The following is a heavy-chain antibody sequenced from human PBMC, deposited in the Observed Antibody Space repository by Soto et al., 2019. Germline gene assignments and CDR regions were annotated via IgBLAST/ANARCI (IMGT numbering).Heavy chain of an antibody. CDR3: ARSDTMIVVALDY. CDR2: ISHDGSNK. D-gene: IGHD3-22*01. V-gene: IGHV3-30-3*01. J-gene: IGHJ4*02. Sequence: QVQLVESGGGVAQPGRSLRLSCAASGFTFSSYAMHWVRQAPGKWLEWVAVISHDGSNKYYADSVKGRFTISRDNSKNTLYLQMISLRAEDTAVYYCARSDTMIVVALDYWGQGTLVTVSS. CDR1: GFTFSSYA.